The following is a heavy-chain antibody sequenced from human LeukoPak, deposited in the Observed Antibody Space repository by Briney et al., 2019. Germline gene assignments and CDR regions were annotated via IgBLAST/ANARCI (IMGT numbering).Heavy chain of an antibody. V-gene: IGHV1-46*01. CDR3: ATYVRCSSTSCYPDPEYFQH. D-gene: IGHD2-2*01. CDR2: INTASGAT. CDR1: GYTFTDYY. Sequence: ASVKVSCKASGYTFTDYYIHWVRQAPGQGLEWMGLINTASGATTYAQQFQDRVTMTRDAPTNTVYMDLSSLTSEDTAVYYCATYVRCSSTSCYPDPEYFQHWGQGTLVTVSS. J-gene: IGHJ1*01.